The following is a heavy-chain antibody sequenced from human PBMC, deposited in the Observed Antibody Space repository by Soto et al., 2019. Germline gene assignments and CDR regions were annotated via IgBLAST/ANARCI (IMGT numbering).Heavy chain of an antibody. J-gene: IGHJ3*02. CDR2: IKSKTDGGTT. V-gene: IGHV3-15*01. D-gene: IGHD1-26*01. CDR1: GFTFSNAW. Sequence: EVQLVESGGGLVKPGGSLRLSCAASGFTFSNAWMSWVRQAPGKGLEWVGRIKSKTDGGTTDYAAPVKGRFTISRDDSKNTLYLQMNSLKTEDTAVYYCTTDWGSGSYEDAFDIWGQGTMVTVSS. CDR3: TTDWGSGSYEDAFDI.